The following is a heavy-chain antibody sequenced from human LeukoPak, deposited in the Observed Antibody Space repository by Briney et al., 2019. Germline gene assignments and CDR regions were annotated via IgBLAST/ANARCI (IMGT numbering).Heavy chain of an antibody. CDR3: AKTRGDIVATTYYFDY. Sequence: GGSLRLSCAASGFTFSSYAMSWVRQAPGKGLEWVSAISGSGGSTYYADSVKGWFTISRDNSKNTLYLQMNSLRAEDTAVYYCAKTRGDIVATTYYFDYWGQGTLVTVSS. V-gene: IGHV3-23*01. J-gene: IGHJ4*02. CDR1: GFTFSSYA. D-gene: IGHD5-12*01. CDR2: ISGSGGST.